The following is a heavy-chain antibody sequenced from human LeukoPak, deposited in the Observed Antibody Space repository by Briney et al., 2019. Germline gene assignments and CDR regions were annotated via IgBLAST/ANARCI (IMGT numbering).Heavy chain of an antibody. CDR2: LSGSGGTT. CDR3: AKDRNGGAAWFDP. CDR1: GFAFGSYA. Sequence: GGSLRLSCAASGFAFGSYAMRWVRQAPGKGLEWVSGLSGSGGTTYYADSVKGRFTISRDNSNNTLYLQMNSQRADDTAIYYCAKDRNGGAAWFDPWGQGTLVTVSS. V-gene: IGHV3-23*01. J-gene: IGHJ5*02. D-gene: IGHD3-16*01.